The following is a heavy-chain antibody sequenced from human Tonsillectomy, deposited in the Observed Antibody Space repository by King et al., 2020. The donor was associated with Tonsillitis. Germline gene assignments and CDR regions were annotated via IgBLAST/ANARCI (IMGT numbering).Heavy chain of an antibody. Sequence: QLVQSGAEVKKPGASVKVSCKASGYTFTSYYMHWVRQAPGQGLEWMGIINPSGGSTSYAQKFQGRVTMTRDTSTSTVYMELSSLRSEDTTVYYCARPYGEGGYYYYYGMDVWGRGTTVTVSS. D-gene: IGHD4/OR15-4a*01. CDR1: GYTFTSYY. V-gene: IGHV1-46*01. CDR3: ARPYGEGGYYYYYGMDV. J-gene: IGHJ6*02. CDR2: INPSGGST.